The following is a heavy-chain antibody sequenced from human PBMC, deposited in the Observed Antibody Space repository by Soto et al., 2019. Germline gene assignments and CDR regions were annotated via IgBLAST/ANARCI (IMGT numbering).Heavy chain of an antibody. CDR1: GYTFTGYY. J-gene: IGHJ4*02. V-gene: IGHV1-2*04. D-gene: IGHD5-18*01. Sequence: QVQLVQSGAEVKKPGASVKVSCKASGYTFTGYYMHWVRQAPGQGLEWMGWINPNSGGTNYAQKFQGWVTMTRDTSISTAYMELSRPRSDDTAVYYCARDDSYGSYYFDYWGQGTLVTVSS. CDR3: ARDDSYGSYYFDY. CDR2: INPNSGGT.